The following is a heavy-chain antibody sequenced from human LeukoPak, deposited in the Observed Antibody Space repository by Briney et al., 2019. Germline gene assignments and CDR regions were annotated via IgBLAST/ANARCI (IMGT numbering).Heavy chain of an antibody. CDR3: ARGPYYYGSGSYYNPTYYYYYMDV. CDR1: GGSLSNYY. J-gene: IGHJ6*03. CDR2: IYHSGST. D-gene: IGHD3-10*01. Sequence: SETLSLTCAVYGGSLSNYYWSWIRQPPGKGLEWIGSIYHSGSTYYNPSLKSRVTISVDTSKNQFSLKLSSVTAADTAVYYCARGPYYYGSGSYYNPTYYYYYMDVWGKGTTVTVSS. V-gene: IGHV4-34*01.